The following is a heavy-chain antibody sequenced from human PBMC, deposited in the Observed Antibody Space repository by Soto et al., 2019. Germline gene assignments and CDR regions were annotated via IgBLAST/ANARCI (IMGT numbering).Heavy chain of an antibody. Sequence: EVQLVESGGGLVQPGGSLRLSCAASGFTFSDHYMDWVRQAPGKGLEWVGRTRNKANSDTTQYAASVKGRFTISRDDSKKSLYLQMDSLKTEDTAMYYCARVSANYHYDYWGQGTLVTVSS. J-gene: IGHJ4*02. V-gene: IGHV3-72*01. CDR3: ARVSANYHYDY. CDR2: TRNKANSDTT. D-gene: IGHD3-10*01. CDR1: GFTFSDHY.